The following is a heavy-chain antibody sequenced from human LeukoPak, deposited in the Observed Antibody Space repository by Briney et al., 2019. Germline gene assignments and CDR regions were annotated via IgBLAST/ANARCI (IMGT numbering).Heavy chain of an antibody. V-gene: IGHV3-30-3*01. D-gene: IGHD3-3*01. J-gene: IGHJ4*02. CDR1: GFTFSSYA. CDR3: AREESGISIFGVVIF. CDR2: ISHDGSNK. Sequence: GGSLRLSCEASGFTFSSYAMHWVRQAPGKGLEWVAIISHDGSNKYYADSVKGRFTISRDNSKNTLYLQMNSLRAEDTAVYYCAREESGISIFGVVIFWGQGTLVTVSS.